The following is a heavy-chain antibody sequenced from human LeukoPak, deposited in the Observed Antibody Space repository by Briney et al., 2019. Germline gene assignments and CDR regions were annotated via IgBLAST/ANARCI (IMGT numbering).Heavy chain of an antibody. Sequence: ASVKVSCKASGGTFSSYAISWVRQAPGQGLEWMGRIIPILGIANYAQKFQGRVTITADKSTSTAYMELSSLRSEDTAVYYCATATGSGWYWFDPWGQGTLVTVSS. J-gene: IGHJ5*02. CDR1: GGTFSSYA. D-gene: IGHD6-19*01. CDR2: IIPILGIA. V-gene: IGHV1-69*04. CDR3: ATATGSGWYWFDP.